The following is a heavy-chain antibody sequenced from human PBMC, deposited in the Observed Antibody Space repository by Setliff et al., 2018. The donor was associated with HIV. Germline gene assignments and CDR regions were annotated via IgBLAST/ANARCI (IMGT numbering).Heavy chain of an antibody. CDR3: ATDVAGKYDY. Sequence: GGSLRLSCAASGFTFSSYAMHWVRQAPGKGLEWVSAISGSGGSTYYADSVKGRFTISRDNAKSTLYLQMNNLRAEDTALYYCATDVAGKYDYWGQGTLVTVSS. J-gene: IGHJ4*02. D-gene: IGHD2-15*01. CDR1: GFTFSSYA. V-gene: IGHV3-23*01. CDR2: ISGSGGST.